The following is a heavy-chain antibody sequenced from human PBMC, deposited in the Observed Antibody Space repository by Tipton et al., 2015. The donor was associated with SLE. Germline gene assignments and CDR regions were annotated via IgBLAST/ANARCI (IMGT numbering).Heavy chain of an antibody. CDR2: VYYSGST. CDR3: ARGNFLTGYWMDV. Sequence: TLSLTCTVSGGSISSSSYYWGWIRQPPGKGLEWIGSVYYSGSTNYNPSLKSRVTISVDTSKNQFSLKLSSVTAADTAVYYCARGNFLTGYWMDVWGKGTTVTVSS. J-gene: IGHJ6*04. V-gene: IGHV4-39*07. CDR1: GGSISSSSYY. D-gene: IGHD3-9*01.